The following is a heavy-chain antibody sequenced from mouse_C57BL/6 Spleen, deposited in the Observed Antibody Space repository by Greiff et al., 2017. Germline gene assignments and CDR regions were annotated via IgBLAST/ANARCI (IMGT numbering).Heavy chain of an antibody. V-gene: IGHV1-59*01. Sequence: VQLQQSGAELVRPGTSVKLSCKASGYTFTSYWMHWVKQRPGQGLEWIGVIDPSDSYTNYNQKFKGKATLTVDTSSSTAYMQLSSLTSEDSAVYYCARRTIYYDYDEYYYAMDYWGQGTSVTVSS. CDR1: GYTFTSYW. J-gene: IGHJ4*01. CDR3: ARRTIYYDYDEYYYAMDY. CDR2: IDPSDSYT. D-gene: IGHD2-4*01.